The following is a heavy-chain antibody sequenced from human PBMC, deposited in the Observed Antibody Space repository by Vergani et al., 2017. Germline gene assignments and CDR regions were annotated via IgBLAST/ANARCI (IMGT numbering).Heavy chain of an antibody. J-gene: IGHJ2*01. CDR2: IYPGDSDT. CDR1: GYSFTSYW. V-gene: IGHV5-51*01. CDR3: ARPGSIEMATKITVDWYFDL. Sequence: EVQLLESGGGLVQPGESLKISCKGSGYSFTSYWIGWVRQMPGKGLEWMGIIYPGDSDTRYSPSFQGQVTISADKSISTAYLQWSSLKASDTAMYYCARPGSIEMATKITVDWYFDLWGRGTLVTVSS. D-gene: IGHD5-24*01.